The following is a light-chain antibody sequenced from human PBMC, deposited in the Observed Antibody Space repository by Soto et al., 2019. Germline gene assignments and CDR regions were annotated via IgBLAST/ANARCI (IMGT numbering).Light chain of an antibody. Sequence: ESLLTHSPGTLSLSPGERATLSCRASQSVSSSYLAWYQQKPGQAPRLLIYGASSRATGIPDRFSGSGSGTDFTLTISRMEPEDFAVYYCQQYGSSPLTFGGGTKLDIK. J-gene: IGKJ4*01. V-gene: IGKV3-20*01. CDR3: QQYGSSPLT. CDR2: GAS. CDR1: QSVSSSY.